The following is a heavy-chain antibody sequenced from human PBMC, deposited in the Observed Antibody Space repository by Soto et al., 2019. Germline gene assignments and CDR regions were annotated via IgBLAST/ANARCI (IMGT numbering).Heavy chain of an antibody. D-gene: IGHD1-26*01. CDR1: GFTFGDYG. CDR2: IRTNVFGATT. CDR3: GRGGAWDVSDF. J-gene: IGHJ4*02. Sequence: EVQLVESGGGLEQPGRSLRLACTASGFTFGDYGVSWIRQAPGKGLEWVGFIRTNVFGATTKYAASVKDRFIISRDDSKGIAYLQMNSLRTEDTAVYHCGRGGAWDVSDFWGQGTLVTVSS. V-gene: IGHV3-49*03.